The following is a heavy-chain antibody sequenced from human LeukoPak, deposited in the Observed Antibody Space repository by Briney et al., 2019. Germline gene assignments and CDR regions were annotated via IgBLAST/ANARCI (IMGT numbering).Heavy chain of an antibody. J-gene: IGHJ5*02. CDR1: GGTFSSYA. CDR2: IIPIFGTP. CDR3: AREGGAMTTVTTFWFDP. D-gene: IGHD4-17*01. Sequence: GASVKVSCKASGGTFSSYAISWVRQAPGQGLEWMGGIIPIFGTPNYAQKFQGRVTITTDESTSTAYMELSGLRSEDTAVYYCAREGGAMTTVTTFWFDPWGQGTLVSVSS. V-gene: IGHV1-69*05.